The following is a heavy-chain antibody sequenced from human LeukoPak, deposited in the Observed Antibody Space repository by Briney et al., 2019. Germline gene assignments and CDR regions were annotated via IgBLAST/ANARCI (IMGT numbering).Heavy chain of an antibody. Sequence: ASVKVSCKVSGYTLTELSMHWVRQAPGKGLEWMGGFDPEDGETIYAQKFQGRVTMTRDTSTSTVYMELSSLRSEDTAVYYCARDRSTDAFDIWGQGTMVTVSS. CDR2: FDPEDGET. V-gene: IGHV1-24*01. CDR1: GYTLTELS. D-gene: IGHD2-2*01. CDR3: ARDRSTDAFDI. J-gene: IGHJ3*02.